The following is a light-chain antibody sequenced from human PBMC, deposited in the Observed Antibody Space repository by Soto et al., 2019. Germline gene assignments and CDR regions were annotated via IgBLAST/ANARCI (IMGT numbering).Light chain of an antibody. Sequence: DVVLTQSPVSLPVTLVQPASISCTSSQSLVHSSGNTFLSGFFQRPVQSPRRLIYKVSNRDSGAPDRISGSGSGTDFTLQITRVEAEDVVVYYCMRYTHWDHTFGQGTKMEIK. V-gene: IGKV2-30*02. J-gene: IGKJ2*01. CDR3: MRYTHWDHT. CDR1: QSLVHSSGNTF. CDR2: KVS.